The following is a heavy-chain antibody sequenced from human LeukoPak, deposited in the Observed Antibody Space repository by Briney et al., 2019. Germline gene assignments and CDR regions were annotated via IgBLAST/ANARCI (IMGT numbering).Heavy chain of an antibody. V-gene: IGHV1-69*04. CDR3: ARDLGRLGELSLRWLDP. CDR1: GGTFSSYI. D-gene: IGHD3-16*02. J-gene: IGHJ5*02. Sequence: GASVKVSCKASGGTFSSYIISWVRQAPGQGLEWMGRIIPILAIAKYAQKFQGRITITADKSTSTAYMELSSLRSEDTAVYYYARDLGRLGELSLRWLDPWGQGTLVTVSS. CDR2: IIPILAIA.